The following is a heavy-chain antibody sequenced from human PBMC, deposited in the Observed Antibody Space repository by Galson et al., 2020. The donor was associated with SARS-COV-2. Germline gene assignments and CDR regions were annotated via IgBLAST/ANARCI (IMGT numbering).Heavy chain of an antibody. CDR1: GFTFSSYW. D-gene: IGHD7-27*01. V-gene: IGHV3-74*01. CDR2: IYSEGSST. J-gene: IGHJ4*02. CDR3: ARGDMGNDYFDY. Sequence: GGSLRLSCASSGFTFSSYWMHWVRQAPGKGLVWVSRIYSEGSSTSYADSVKGRFTISGDNAKNTLYLQMNSLRAEDTAVYYCARGDMGNDYFDYWGQGTLVTVSS.